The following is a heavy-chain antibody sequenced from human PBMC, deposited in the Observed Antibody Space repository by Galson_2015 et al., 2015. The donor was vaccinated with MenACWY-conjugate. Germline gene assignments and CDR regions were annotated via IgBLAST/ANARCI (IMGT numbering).Heavy chain of an antibody. V-gene: IGHV1-3*01. Sequence: SVKVSCKASGYTFTSYGMHWVRQAPGQRLEWMGWINAGNGNTKYAQKFQGRVTMTRDTSASTAYMELSSLTSEDTAVYYCARNPKVTMPRGGGWVHPLGQGTLGIVPS. CDR3: ARNPKVTMPRGGGWVHP. CDR2: INAGNGNT. J-gene: IGHJ5*02. D-gene: IGHD5-18*01. CDR1: GYTFTSYG.